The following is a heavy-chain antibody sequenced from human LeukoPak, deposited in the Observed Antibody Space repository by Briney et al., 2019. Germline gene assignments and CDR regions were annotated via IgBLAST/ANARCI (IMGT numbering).Heavy chain of an antibody. Sequence: GGSLRLSCAASGFTFSSYGMHWVRQAPGKGLEWVAVISYDGSNKYYADSVKGRFTISRDNSKNTLYLQMNSLRAEDTAVYYCAKLGIVGAISFDYWGQGTLVTVSS. CDR3: AKLGIVGAISFDY. V-gene: IGHV3-30*18. CDR1: GFTFSSYG. CDR2: ISYDGSNK. J-gene: IGHJ4*02. D-gene: IGHD1-26*01.